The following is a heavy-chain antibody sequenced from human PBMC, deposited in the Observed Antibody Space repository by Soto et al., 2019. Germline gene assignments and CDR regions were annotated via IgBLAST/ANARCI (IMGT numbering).Heavy chain of an antibody. CDR2: IKSKTDGGTT. CDR3: TTYYYDSSAGY. Sequence: EVQLVESGGGLVKPGGSLRLSCAASGFTFSNAWMSWVRQAPGKGLEWVGRIKSKTDGGTTDYAAPVKGRFTISRDDSKNTLYLQMNRLKTEDTAVYYCTTYYYDSSAGYWGQGTLVTVSS. V-gene: IGHV3-15*01. J-gene: IGHJ4*02. D-gene: IGHD3-22*01. CDR1: GFTFSNAW.